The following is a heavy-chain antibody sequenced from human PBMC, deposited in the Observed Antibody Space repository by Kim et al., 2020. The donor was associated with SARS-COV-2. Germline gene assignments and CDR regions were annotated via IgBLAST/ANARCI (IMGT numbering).Heavy chain of an antibody. D-gene: IGHD1-26*01. V-gene: IGHV3-33*06. CDR2: IWYDGSNK. CDR1: GFTFSSYG. CDR3: AKDGRVVGATTSEYFDY. J-gene: IGHJ4*02. Sequence: GGSLRLSCAASGFTFSSYGMHWVRQAPGKGLEWVAVIWYDGSNKYYADSVKGRFTISRDNSKNTLYLQMNSLRAEDTAVYYCAKDGRVVGATTSEYFDYWGQGTLVPVSS.